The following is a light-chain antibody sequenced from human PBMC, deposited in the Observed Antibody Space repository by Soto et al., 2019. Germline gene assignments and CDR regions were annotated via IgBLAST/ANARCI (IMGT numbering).Light chain of an antibody. CDR3: QQYNSYSWT. Sequence: DIQMTQSPSTLSASVGDGVTITCRASQSISSWLAWYQQKPGKAPKLLIYKASSLESGVPSRFGRSGSGTEFTLTISSLQPHDFATYYCQQYNSYSWTFGQGTKVEIK. CDR1: QSISSW. V-gene: IGKV1-5*03. CDR2: KAS. J-gene: IGKJ1*01.